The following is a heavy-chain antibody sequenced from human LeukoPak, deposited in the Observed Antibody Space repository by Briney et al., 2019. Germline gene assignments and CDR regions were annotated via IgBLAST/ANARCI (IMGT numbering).Heavy chain of an antibody. Sequence: GGSLRLSCAAPGFPFSSYTMTWVRQSPGKGLEWVSSISSRSSYIYYADSVKGRFTISRDNAKKSLYLQMHNLRAEDTALYYCAREDTSSLAFDYWGQGAQVTVSS. CDR1: GFPFSSYT. CDR3: AREDTSSLAFDY. CDR2: ISSRSSYI. D-gene: IGHD6-6*01. V-gene: IGHV3-21*01. J-gene: IGHJ4*02.